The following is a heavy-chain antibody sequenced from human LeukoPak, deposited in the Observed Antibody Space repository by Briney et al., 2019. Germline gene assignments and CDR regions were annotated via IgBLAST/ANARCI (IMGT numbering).Heavy chain of an antibody. D-gene: IGHD6-13*01. CDR1: GFTFSSYS. CDR3: AREKRSGAAAADR. J-gene: IGHJ5*02. CDR2: ISSSSSYI. V-gene: IGHV3-21*01. Sequence: PGGSLRLSCAASGFTFSSYSMNWVRQAPGKGLEWVSSISSSSSYIYYADSVKGRFTISRDNAKNSLYLQMNSLRAEDTAVYYCAREKRSGAAAADRWGQGTLVTVSS.